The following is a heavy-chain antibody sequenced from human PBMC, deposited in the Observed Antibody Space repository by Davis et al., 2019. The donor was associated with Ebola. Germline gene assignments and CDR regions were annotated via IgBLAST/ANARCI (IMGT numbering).Heavy chain of an antibody. J-gene: IGHJ3*02. CDR1: GFTFSRYG. D-gene: IGHD1-26*01. CDR3: ARDKGATRPPHAFDI. CDR2: IWYDGSNK. V-gene: IGHV3-33*01. Sequence: PGGSLRLSCAASGFTFSRYGMHWVRQAPGTGLEWVAVIWYDGSNKYYADSVKGRFTISRDNAKNSLYLQMNSLRAEDTAVYYCARDKGATRPPHAFDIWGQGTMVTVSS.